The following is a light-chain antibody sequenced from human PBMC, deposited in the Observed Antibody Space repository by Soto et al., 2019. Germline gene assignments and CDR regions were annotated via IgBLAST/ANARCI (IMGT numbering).Light chain of an antibody. CDR2: DAS. CDR3: QQYNSYSWT. Sequence: DIQMTQSPSTLSASVGDRVTITCRASQSISSWLSWYQHKPGNAPKLLIYDASSLESGVPSRFSGSGSGTEFTLTISSLQPDDFATYYCQQYNSYSWTFGQGTKVDIK. V-gene: IGKV1-5*01. J-gene: IGKJ1*01. CDR1: QSISSW.